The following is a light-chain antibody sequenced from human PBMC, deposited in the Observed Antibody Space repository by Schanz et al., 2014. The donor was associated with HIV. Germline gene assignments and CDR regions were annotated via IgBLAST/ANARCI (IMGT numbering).Light chain of an antibody. CDR2: KAS. CDR1: QSISSW. V-gene: IGKV1-5*03. CDR3: QQSYSTPWT. J-gene: IGKJ1*01. Sequence: DIQMAQSPSTLSASVGDRVTITCRASQSISSWLAWYQQRPGKAPKLLIYKASSLEPGVPSRFSGSGSGTEFTLTISSLQPDDFATYYCQQSYSTPWTFGQGTKVEIK.